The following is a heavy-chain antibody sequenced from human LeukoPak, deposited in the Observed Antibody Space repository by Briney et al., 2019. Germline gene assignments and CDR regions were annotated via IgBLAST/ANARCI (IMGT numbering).Heavy chain of an antibody. CDR2: INPNSGGT. CDR1: GYTFTGYY. V-gene: IGHV1-2*02. CDR3: ARDTIAVAGPHYYYYYGMDV. D-gene: IGHD6-19*01. J-gene: IGHJ6*02. Sequence: ASVKVSCKASGYTFTGYYMHWVRQAPGQGLEWMGWINPNSGGTNYAQKFQGRVTMTRDTSISTAYMELSRLRSDNTAVYYCARDTIAVAGPHYYYYYGMDVWGQGTTVTVSS.